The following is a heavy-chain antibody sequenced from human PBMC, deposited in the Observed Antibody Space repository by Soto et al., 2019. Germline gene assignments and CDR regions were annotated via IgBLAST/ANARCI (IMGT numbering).Heavy chain of an antibody. V-gene: IGHV1-8*01. J-gene: IGHJ3*02. Sequence: ASVKVSCKASGYTFTSYDINWVRQATGQGLEWMGWMNPTSGNTGYAQKFQGRVTMTRNTYISTAYMELSSLRSEDTAVYYCARGRQRLDAVDIWRQGTMVTVS. CDR1: GYTFTSYD. CDR3: ARGRQRLDAVDI. CDR2: MNPTSGNT. D-gene: IGHD6-25*01.